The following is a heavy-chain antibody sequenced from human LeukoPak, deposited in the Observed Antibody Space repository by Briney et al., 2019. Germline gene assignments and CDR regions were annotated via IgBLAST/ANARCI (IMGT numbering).Heavy chain of an antibody. CDR1: GITFSTYW. V-gene: IGHV3-74*01. J-gene: IGHJ3*01. CDR2: INSDGSTT. Sequence: PGGSLRLSCAASGITFSTYWMHWVRQAPGKGLVWVSRINSDGSTTSYVDSVEGRFTISRDNAKNTLYLQMNSLRAEDTAVYYCVRAGTVVDYDPSDAFDVWGQGTMVTVSS. CDR3: VRAGTVVDYDPSDAFDV. D-gene: IGHD3-22*01.